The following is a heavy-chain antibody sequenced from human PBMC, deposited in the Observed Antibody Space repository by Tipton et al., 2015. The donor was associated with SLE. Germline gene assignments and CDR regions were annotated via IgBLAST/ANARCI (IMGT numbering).Heavy chain of an antibody. D-gene: IGHD2-2*01. CDR3: AREGLRVFDQVLDY. CDR2: ISYDGSNK. Sequence: SLRLSCAASGFTFSIYAMHWVRQARGKGMECVAVISYDGSNKYYADSVKGRFTISRANSMYTLYLQMNSLSAEDTAVYYCAREGLRVFDQVLDYWGQGTLVTVSS. V-gene: IGHV3-30*04. J-gene: IGHJ4*02. CDR1: GFTFSIYA.